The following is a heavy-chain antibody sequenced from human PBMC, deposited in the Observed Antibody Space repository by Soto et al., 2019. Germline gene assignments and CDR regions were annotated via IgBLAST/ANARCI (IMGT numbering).Heavy chain of an antibody. CDR1: GYTFTSYA. Sequence: QVQLVQSGAEVKKPGASVKVSCKASGYTFTSYAMHWVRQAPGQRLEWMGWINAGNGNTKYSQKFQGRVTITRDTSASTAYMELSSLRSEDTAVYYCARVRYSSGWYGPGDYWGQGTLVTVSS. CDR3: ARVRYSSGWYGPGDY. J-gene: IGHJ4*02. CDR2: INAGNGNT. V-gene: IGHV1-3*01. D-gene: IGHD6-19*01.